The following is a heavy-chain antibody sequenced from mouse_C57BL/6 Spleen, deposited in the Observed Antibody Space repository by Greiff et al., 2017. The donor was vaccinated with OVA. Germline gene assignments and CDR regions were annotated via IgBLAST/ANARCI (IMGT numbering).Heavy chain of an antibody. D-gene: IGHD4-1*01. J-gene: IGHJ4*01. Sequence: EVHLVESGGGLVQPGGSMKLSCVASGFTFSNYWMNWVRQSPEKGLEWVAQIRLKSDNYATHYAESVKGRFTISRDDSKSSVYLQMNNLRAEDTGIYYCTSPGGYAMDYWGQGTSVTVSS. V-gene: IGHV6-3*01. CDR2: IRLKSDNYAT. CDR3: TSPGGYAMDY. CDR1: GFTFSNYW.